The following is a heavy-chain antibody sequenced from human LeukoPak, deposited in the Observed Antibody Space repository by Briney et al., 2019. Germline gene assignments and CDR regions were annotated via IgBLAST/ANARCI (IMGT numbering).Heavy chain of an antibody. V-gene: IGHV1-69*13. Sequence: SVKVSCKASGGTFSSYAISWVRQAPGQGLEWMGGIIPIFGTANYAQKFQGRVTITADESTSTAYMELSSLRSEDTAVYYCARDGGRDIRYCSGGSCCHYWGQGTLVTVSS. CDR2: IIPIFGTA. CDR1: GGTFSSYA. CDR3: ARDGGRDIRYCSGGSCCHY. J-gene: IGHJ4*02. D-gene: IGHD2-15*01.